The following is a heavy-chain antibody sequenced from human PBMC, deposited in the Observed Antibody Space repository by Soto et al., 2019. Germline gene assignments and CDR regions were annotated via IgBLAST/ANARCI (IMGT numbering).Heavy chain of an antibody. V-gene: IGHV3-15*07. J-gene: IGHJ4*02. CDR1: GFTFSNAW. CDR2: IKSKTDGGTT. D-gene: IGHD2-2*01. Sequence: GGSLRLSCAASGFTFSNAWMNWVRQAPGKGLEWVGRIKSKTDGGTTDYAAPVKGRFTISRDDSKNTLYLQMNSLKTEDTAVYYCTDIVVVPAARPHPPGYWGQGTLVTVSS. CDR3: TDIVVVPAARPHPPGY.